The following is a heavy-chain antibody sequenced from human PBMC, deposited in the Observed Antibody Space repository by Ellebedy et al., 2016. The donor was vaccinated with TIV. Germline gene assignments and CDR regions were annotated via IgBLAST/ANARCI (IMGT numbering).Heavy chain of an antibody. CDR2: ISSNGGST. Sequence: GESLKISCSASGFTFNSYAMHWVRQAPGKGLEYVSAISSNGGSTYYADSVKGRFTISRDNSKNTLYLQMSSLRAEDTAVYYCVKDLTGGYSYGSLDYWGQGTLVTVSS. CDR1: GFTFNSYA. CDR3: VKDLTGGYSYGSLDY. V-gene: IGHV3-64D*06. D-gene: IGHD5-18*01. J-gene: IGHJ4*02.